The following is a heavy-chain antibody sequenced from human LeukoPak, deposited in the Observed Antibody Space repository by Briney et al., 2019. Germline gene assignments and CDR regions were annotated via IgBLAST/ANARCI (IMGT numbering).Heavy chain of an antibody. V-gene: IGHV4-59*08. CDR2: IYYSGST. J-gene: IGHJ3*02. D-gene: IGHD3-10*01. CDR3: ARLKLLVRAFDI. Sequence: SETLSLTCIVSGGSISSYYWTWIRQPPGKGLEWIGYIYYSGSTNYNPSLKSRVTISVDTSKNQFSLKLSSVTAADTAVYYCARLKLLVRAFDIWGQGTMVTVSS. CDR1: GGSISSYY.